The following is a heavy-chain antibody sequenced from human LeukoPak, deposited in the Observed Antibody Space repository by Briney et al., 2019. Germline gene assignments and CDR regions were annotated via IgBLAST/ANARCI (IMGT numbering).Heavy chain of an antibody. D-gene: IGHD5-18*01. Sequence: GGSLRLSCAASGFTFSSYAMSWVRQAPGKGLEWVSAISGSGGSTYYADSVKGRFTISRDNSKNTLYLQMNSLRAEDTAAYYCAKDLKAGYSYGYLDYWGQGTLVTVSS. CDR3: AKDLKAGYSYGYLDY. J-gene: IGHJ4*02. V-gene: IGHV3-23*01. CDR2: ISGSGGST. CDR1: GFTFSSYA.